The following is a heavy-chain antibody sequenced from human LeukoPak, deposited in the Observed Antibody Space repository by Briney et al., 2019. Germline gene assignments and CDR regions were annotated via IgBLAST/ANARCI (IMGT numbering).Heavy chain of an antibody. CDR1: GGSISSYY. CDR2: IYYSGST. V-gene: IGHV4-59*01. CDR3: ARDLSGGGAFDI. J-gene: IGHJ3*02. D-gene: IGHD2-15*01. Sequence: PSETLSLTCTVSGGSISSYYWSWIRQPPGKGQEWIGYIYYSGSTNYNPSLKSRVTISVDTSKNQFSLKLSSVTAADTAVYYCARDLSGGGAFDIWGQGTMVTVSS.